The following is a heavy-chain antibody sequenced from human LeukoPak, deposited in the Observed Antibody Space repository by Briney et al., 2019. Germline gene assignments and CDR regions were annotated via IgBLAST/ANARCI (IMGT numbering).Heavy chain of an antibody. V-gene: IGHV4-59*08. CDR3: ARTSPTAMDAFDI. CDR2: IYYSGST. Sequence: PSETLSLTCTVSGGSISSYYWSWIRQPPGKGLEWIGYIYYSGSTNYNPSLKSRVTISVDTSKNQFSLKLSSVTAADTAVYYCARTSPTAMDAFDIWGQGTMVTVSS. CDR1: GGSISSYY. D-gene: IGHD2-2*01. J-gene: IGHJ3*02.